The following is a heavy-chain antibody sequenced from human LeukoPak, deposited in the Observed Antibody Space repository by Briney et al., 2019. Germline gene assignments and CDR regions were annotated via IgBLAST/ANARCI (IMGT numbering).Heavy chain of an antibody. J-gene: IGHJ6*02. V-gene: IGHV1-69*13. CDR3: AAPRLVVVEDEVAPSAMSEVDYYYGMDV. CDR1: GVTFSSYA. CDR2: IIPIFGTA. Sequence: ASVKVSCKASGVTFSSYAINWVRQAPGQGLEWMGGIIPIFGTANYAQKFQGRVTITADESTSTAYMELSSLRSEDTAVYYCAAPRLVVVEDEVAPSAMSEVDYYYGMDVWGQGTTVTVSS. D-gene: IGHD2-15*01.